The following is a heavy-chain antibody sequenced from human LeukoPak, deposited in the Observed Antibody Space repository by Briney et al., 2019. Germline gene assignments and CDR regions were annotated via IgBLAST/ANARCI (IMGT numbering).Heavy chain of an antibody. CDR2: IIPILGIA. CDR1: GGTFSSYA. Sequence: SVKVSCKASGGTFSSYAISWVRQAPGQGLEWMGRIIPILGIANYAQKFQGRVTITADKSTSTAYMELSSLRSEDTAVYYCASCDKVAAAGSWGQGTLVTVSS. D-gene: IGHD6-13*01. CDR3: ASCDKVAAAGS. J-gene: IGHJ4*02. V-gene: IGHV1-69*04.